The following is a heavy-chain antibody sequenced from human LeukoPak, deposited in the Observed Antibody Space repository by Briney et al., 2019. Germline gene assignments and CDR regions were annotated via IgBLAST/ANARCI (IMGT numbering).Heavy chain of an antibody. CDR3: ARSDLATITAGPFEY. CDR1: GYTFTNYG. J-gene: IGHJ4*02. Sequence: GASVKVSCKASGYTFTNYGFPWVRQAPGQGLRWMGWFSGHQGNTKYAPNFQGRVTMTIDTSTSTAYMDLRSLRSDDTAIYFCARSDLATITAGPFEYWGQGTLVAVSS. D-gene: IGHD5-12*01. CDR2: FSGHQGNT. V-gene: IGHV1-18*01.